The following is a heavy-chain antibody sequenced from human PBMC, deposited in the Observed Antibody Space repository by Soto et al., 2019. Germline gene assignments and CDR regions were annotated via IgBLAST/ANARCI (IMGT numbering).Heavy chain of an antibody. J-gene: IGHJ6*02. CDR1: VYTFTRYG. CDR2: INTYNGNT. Sequence: QVQLVQSGAAVKNPGASVKVSCTASVYTFTRYGIDWARQAPGQGLEWMGWINTYNGNTNYAQNVQGRVTLTTDTSTSTAYMELRSLRSNDTAIYYCAMVDVYVTPSPQDVWGQGTTVIVSS. V-gene: IGHV1-18*01. D-gene: IGHD3-16*01. CDR3: AMVDVYVTPSPQDV.